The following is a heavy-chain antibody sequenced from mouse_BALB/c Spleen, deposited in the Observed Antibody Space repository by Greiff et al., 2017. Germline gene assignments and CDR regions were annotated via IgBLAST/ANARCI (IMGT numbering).Heavy chain of an antibody. CDR2: IDPANGNT. J-gene: IGHJ3*01. D-gene: IGHD1-1*01. CDR1: GFNIKDTY. CDR3: ARDYCGSSYDAY. Sequence: VQLQQSGAELVKPGASVKLSCTASGFNIKDTYMHWVKQRPEQGLEWIGRIDPANGNTKYDPKFQGKVTITADTSSNTAYLQLSSLTSEDTAVYYCARDYCGSSYDAYWGQGTLVTVSA. V-gene: IGHV14-3*02.